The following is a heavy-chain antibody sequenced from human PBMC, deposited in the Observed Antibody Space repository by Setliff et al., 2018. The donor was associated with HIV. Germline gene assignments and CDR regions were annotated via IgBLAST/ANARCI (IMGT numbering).Heavy chain of an antibody. CDR1: GGSISSSSYY. J-gene: IGHJ1*01. Sequence: KPSETLSLTCTVSGGSISSSSYYWGWIRQPPGKGLEWIGSFYYRGNTYYNPSLKSRVTISVDTSKNQFSLKLTSVTAADTAVYYCARHYGAVKSVVTVVAKYFPHWGQGTLVTVSS. CDR2: FYYRGNT. CDR3: ARHYGAVKSVVTVVAKYFPH. V-gene: IGHV4-39*01. D-gene: IGHD2-21*02.